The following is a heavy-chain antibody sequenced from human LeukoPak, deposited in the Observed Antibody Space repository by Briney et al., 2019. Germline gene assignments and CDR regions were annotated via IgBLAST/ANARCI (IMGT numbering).Heavy chain of an antibody. Sequence: GGSLRLSCAASGFTFSSYAMSWVRQAPGKGLEWVSAISGSGGSTYYADSVKGRFTISRGNSRNTLYLQLNSLRVEDTAIYYCGRDWKLDYWGQGTLVTVSS. V-gene: IGHV3-23*01. J-gene: IGHJ4*02. CDR1: GFTFSSYA. CDR2: ISGSGGST. CDR3: GRDWKLDY. D-gene: IGHD1-1*01.